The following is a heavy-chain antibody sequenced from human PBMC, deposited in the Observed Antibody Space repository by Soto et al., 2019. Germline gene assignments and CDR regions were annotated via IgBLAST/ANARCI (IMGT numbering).Heavy chain of an antibody. Sequence: ASVKVSCKASGYTFTSYDINWVRQATGQGLEWMGWMNPNSGNTGCAQKFQGRVTMTRNTSISTAYMELSSLISKDTAVYYCAREEQFCTSTSCRHYFFESWGKGTLVTVS. CDR3: AREEQFCTSTSCRHYFFES. V-gene: IGHV1-8*01. D-gene: IGHD2-2*01. CDR2: MNPNSGNT. J-gene: IGHJ4*02. CDR1: GYTFTSYD.